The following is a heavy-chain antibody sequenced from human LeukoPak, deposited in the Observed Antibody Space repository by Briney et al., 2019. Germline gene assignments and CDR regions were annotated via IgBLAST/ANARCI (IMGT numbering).Heavy chain of an antibody. V-gene: IGHV3-7*04. CDR1: GXTLSTYW. J-gene: IGHJ4*02. Sequence: GGSLRLSCAVSGXTLSTYWMSWVRQAPGKGLEWVANIKQDGSETYYVDSVRGRFTISRDNAKNSLYLQMNSLRAEDTAVYYCARGRYWSGPFDYWGQGTLVTVSS. CDR2: IKQDGSET. CDR3: ARGRYWSGPFDY. D-gene: IGHD2-8*02.